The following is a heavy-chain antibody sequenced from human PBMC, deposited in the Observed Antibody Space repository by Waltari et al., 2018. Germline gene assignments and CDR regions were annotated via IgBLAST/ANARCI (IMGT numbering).Heavy chain of an antibody. D-gene: IGHD6-13*01. V-gene: IGHV3-23*04. CDR3: AKDREGSGYSSSWYYFDY. J-gene: IGHJ4*03. Sequence: EVQLVESGGGLVQPGGSLRLSCAASGFTFSSYAMSWVRQAPGKGLEWVSAISGSGGSTYYADSVKGRFTISRDNSKNTLYLQMNSLRAEDTAVYYCAKDREGSGYSSSWYYFDYWGKGTTVTVSS. CDR2: ISGSGGST. CDR1: GFTFSSYA.